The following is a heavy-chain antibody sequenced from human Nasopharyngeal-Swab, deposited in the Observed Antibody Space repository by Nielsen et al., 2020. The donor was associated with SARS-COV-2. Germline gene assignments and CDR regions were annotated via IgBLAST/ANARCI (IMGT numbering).Heavy chain of an antibody. CDR1: GSTLTEIS. Sequence: ASVKVSCKVSGSTLTEISMHWVRQAHGRGFEWMGGFDPEDGETIYAQKFQGRVTMTEDTSIDTAYMELRSLRSEDTAVYYCAASQWGEYFDYWGQGTLVSVSS. V-gene: IGHV1-24*01. CDR3: AASQWGEYFDY. CDR2: FDPEDGET. D-gene: IGHD3-16*01. J-gene: IGHJ4*02.